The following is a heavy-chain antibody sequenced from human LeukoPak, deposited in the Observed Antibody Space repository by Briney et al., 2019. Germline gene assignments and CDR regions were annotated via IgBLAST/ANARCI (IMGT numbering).Heavy chain of an antibody. CDR3: ARVPHDIVVVVAATPDY. V-gene: IGHV3-21*01. J-gene: IGHJ4*02. D-gene: IGHD2-15*01. Sequence: PGGAPRLSCAASWFTLSRFSLKWGRPAPGEGLEWVSSIISRSSYIYYADSVKGRFTISRDNAKNSLYLQMNSLRAEDTAVYYCARVPHDIVVVVAATPDYWGQGTRVTVSS. CDR2: IISRSSYI. CDR1: WFTLSRFS.